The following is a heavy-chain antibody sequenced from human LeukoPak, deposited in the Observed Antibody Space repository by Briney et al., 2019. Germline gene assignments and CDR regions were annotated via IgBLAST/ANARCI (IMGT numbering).Heavy chain of an antibody. CDR1: GGTFISYA. J-gene: IGHJ3*02. D-gene: IGHD1-26*01. V-gene: IGHV1-69*05. Sequence: GSSVKVSCKASGGTFISYAISWVRQAPGQGLEWMGRIIPIFGTANYAQKFQGRVTITTDESTSTAYMELSSLRSEDTAVYYCAREIVGALRRENDAFDIWGQGTMVTVSS. CDR3: AREIVGALRRENDAFDI. CDR2: IIPIFGTA.